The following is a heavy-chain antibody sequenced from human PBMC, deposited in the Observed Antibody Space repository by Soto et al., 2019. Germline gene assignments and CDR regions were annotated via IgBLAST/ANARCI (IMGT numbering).Heavy chain of an antibody. CDR3: ARSSVAAAGTLGN. Sequence: QVQLVQSGAEVKKPGSSVKVSCKASGGTLNSYTINWVRQAPGHGPERLGRIIPVLGVANYAQTFQGRVTITADKSTSTVYMELTSLRSEDTAVYYCARSSVAAAGTLGNWGPGTLVTVSS. V-gene: IGHV1-69*02. CDR1: GGTLNSYT. J-gene: IGHJ4*02. D-gene: IGHD6-13*01. CDR2: IIPVLGVA.